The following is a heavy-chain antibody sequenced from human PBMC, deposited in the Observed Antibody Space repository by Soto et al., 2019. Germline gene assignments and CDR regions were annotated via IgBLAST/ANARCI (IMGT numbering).Heavy chain of an antibody. CDR2: IYWDDDK. V-gene: IGHV2-5*02. CDR1: GFSLTTSGVG. D-gene: IGHD4-17*01. Sequence: QITLKESGPTLVKPTQTLTLTCTFSGFSLTTSGVGVGWIRQPPGKALEWLALIYWDDDKRYSPCLKSRLTITKDNSKAQVVLTIANMDPADTATYFCAHGTPTVTWWFDPWGQGALVTVSS. J-gene: IGHJ5*02. CDR3: AHGTPTVTWWFDP.